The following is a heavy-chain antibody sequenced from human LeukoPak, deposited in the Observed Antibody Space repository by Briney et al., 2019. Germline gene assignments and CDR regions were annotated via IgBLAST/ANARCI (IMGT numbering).Heavy chain of an antibody. CDR1: GFIVSGEY. CDR3: ARHQPPSSHTSFDY. Sequence: GGSLRPSCAASGFIVSGEYMSWVRQAPGKGLEWVSVIYSTGSTYYADSVKGRFTISRGISKNTLHLQMNSLRAEDTAVYYCARHQPPSSHTSFDYWGQGTLVTVSS. CDR2: IYSTGST. J-gene: IGHJ4*02. V-gene: IGHV3-53*01. D-gene: IGHD1-14*01.